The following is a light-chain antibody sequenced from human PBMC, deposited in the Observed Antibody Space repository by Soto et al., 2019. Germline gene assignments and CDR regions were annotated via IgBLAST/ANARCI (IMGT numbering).Light chain of an antibody. V-gene: IGLV4-69*01. J-gene: IGLJ1*01. CDR3: QTWGTGTFYV. CDR1: SGHSSYA. CDR2: LNSDGSH. Sequence: QLVLTQSPSASASLGASVKLTCTLSSGHSSYAIAWHQQQPEKGPRYLMKLNSDGSHSKGDGIPDRFSGSSSGAERYLTISSLQSEDEADYDCQTWGTGTFYVFGTGTKVTVL.